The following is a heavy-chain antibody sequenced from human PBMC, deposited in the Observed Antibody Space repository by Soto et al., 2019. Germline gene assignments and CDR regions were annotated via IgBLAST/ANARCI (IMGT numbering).Heavy chain of an antibody. CDR2: IIPIFASP. Sequence: SVKVSCKASGGTFSSYGVSWVRQAPGQGLEWMGGIIPIFASPKYAQKFQGRVTITADESTSTAYMELSSLRSDDTAVYYCARFRYSSQDLPGYWGQGTLVTVSS. CDR1: GGTFSSYG. V-gene: IGHV1-69*13. CDR3: ARFRYSSQDLPGY. J-gene: IGHJ4*02. D-gene: IGHD6-13*01.